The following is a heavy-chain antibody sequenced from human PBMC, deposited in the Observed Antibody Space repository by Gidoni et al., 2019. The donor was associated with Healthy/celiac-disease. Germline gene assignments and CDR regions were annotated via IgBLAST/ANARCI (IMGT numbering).Heavy chain of an antibody. Sequence: QVQLVQSGAEVKKPGSSVKVSCKASGGTFSSYAISWVRQAPGQWLEWMGGIIPIFGTANYAQKFQGRVTITADESTSTAYMELSSLRSEDTAVYYCARGGRCSSTSCYLWFDPWGQGTLVTVSS. CDR3: ARGGRCSSTSCYLWFDP. V-gene: IGHV1-69*01. CDR2: IIPIFGTA. J-gene: IGHJ5*02. CDR1: GGTFSSYA. D-gene: IGHD2-2*01.